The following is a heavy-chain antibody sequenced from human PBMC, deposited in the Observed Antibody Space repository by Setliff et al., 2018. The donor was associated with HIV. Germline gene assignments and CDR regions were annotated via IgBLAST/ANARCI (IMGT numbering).Heavy chain of an antibody. V-gene: IGHV5-51*01. CDR1: GYSFTSYW. CDR2: IYPRDSDI. J-gene: IGHJ6*02. Sequence: PGESLKISCQGSGYSFTSYWIGWVRQMPGKGLEWMGSIYPRDSDIKYSPSFQGQVTISADKSVNTAYLQWSSLKASDTAMYYCASLQADAVDVWGQGTTVTVSS. CDR3: ASLQADAVDV.